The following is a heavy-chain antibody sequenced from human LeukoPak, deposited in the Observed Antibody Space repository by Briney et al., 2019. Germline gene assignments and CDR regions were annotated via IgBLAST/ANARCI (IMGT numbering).Heavy chain of an antibody. V-gene: IGHV4-30-4*08. J-gene: IGHJ4*02. D-gene: IGHD3-9*01. CDR1: GGSISSYY. CDR3: ARDWFDWGHFDY. Sequence: PSETLSLTCTVSGGSISSYYWSWIRQPPGKGLEWIGYIYYNGSTYYNPSLKSRVTISVDTSKNQFSLKLSSVTAADTAVYYYARDWFDWGHFDYWGQGTLVTVSS. CDR2: IYYNGST.